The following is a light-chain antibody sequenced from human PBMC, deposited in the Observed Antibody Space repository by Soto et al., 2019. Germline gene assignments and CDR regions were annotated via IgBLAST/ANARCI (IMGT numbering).Light chain of an antibody. CDR2: EVS. J-gene: IGLJ1*01. Sequence: QSALTQPASVSGSPGQSITISCTGTSSDVGGYNSVSWYQQHPGKAPKLMIYEVSNRPSGVSNRFSASKSGNTASLTISGLQADDEADYFCCSYSSSSSTPFVFGTGTKVTV. V-gene: IGLV2-14*01. CDR1: SSDVGGYNS. CDR3: CSYSSSSSTPFV.